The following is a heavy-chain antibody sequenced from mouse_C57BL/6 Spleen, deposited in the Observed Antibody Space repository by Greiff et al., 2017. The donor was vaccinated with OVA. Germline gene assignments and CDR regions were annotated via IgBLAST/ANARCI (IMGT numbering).Heavy chain of an antibody. D-gene: IGHD1-1*01. CDR2: IRNKANNHAT. CDR3: TSYYPYYFDY. CDR1: GFTFSDAW. V-gene: IGHV6-6*01. J-gene: IGHJ2*01. Sequence: EVQLVESGGGLVQPGGSMKLSCAASGFTFSDAWMDWVRQSPETGLEWVAEIRNKANNHATYYAESVKGRFTISRDDSKSSVSLQMNSLRAEDTGIYYCTSYYPYYFDYWGQGTTLTVSS.